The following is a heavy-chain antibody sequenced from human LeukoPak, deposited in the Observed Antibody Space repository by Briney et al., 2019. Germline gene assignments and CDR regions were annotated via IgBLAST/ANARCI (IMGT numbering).Heavy chain of an antibody. Sequence: GGSLRLSCAASGFTFSSYWMSWVRQAPGTGLEWVANIKQDGSEKYYVDSVKGRFTISRDNAKNSLYLQMNSLRAEDTAVYYCARAPSYSSSLTDFYCYYMDVWGKGTTVTVSS. CDR3: ARAPSYSSSLTDFYCYYMDV. CDR1: GFTFSSYW. D-gene: IGHD6-6*01. V-gene: IGHV3-7*01. CDR2: IKQDGSEK. J-gene: IGHJ6*03.